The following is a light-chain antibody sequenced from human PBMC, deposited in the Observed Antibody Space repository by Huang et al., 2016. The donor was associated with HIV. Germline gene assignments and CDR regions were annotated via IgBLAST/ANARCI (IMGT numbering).Light chain of an antibody. V-gene: IGKV1-NL1*01. Sequence: DIQMTQSPSSLSASVGDRVTITCRASQGISNSLAWYQQKPGKAPRLLLYATSKLESGVPSRFSCSGSGTHYVLTINTLQPEDFAIYYCQQYQSKPWTFGRGTKVDIK. J-gene: IGKJ1*01. CDR3: QQYQSKPWT. CDR1: QGISNS. CDR2: ATS.